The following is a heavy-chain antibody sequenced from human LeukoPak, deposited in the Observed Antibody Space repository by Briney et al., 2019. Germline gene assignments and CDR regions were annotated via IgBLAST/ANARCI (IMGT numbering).Heavy chain of an antibody. CDR3: ARALSTYYYDSSGPWDY. D-gene: IGHD3-22*01. CDR2: ISSSSSTI. CDR1: GFTFSSYS. Sequence: GGSLRLSCAASGFTFSSYSMNWVRQAPGKGLEWVSYISSSSSTIYYADSVKGRFTISRDNAKNSLYLQMNSLRAEDTAVYYCARALSTYYYDSSGPWDYWGQGTLVTVSS. J-gene: IGHJ4*02. V-gene: IGHV3-48*04.